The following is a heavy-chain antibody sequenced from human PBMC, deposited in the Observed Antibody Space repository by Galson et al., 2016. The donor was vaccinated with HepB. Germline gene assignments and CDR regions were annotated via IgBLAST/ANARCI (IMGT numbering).Heavy chain of an antibody. D-gene: IGHD3-22*01. CDR2: FYHSGST. J-gene: IGHJ4*02. CDR1: GGSISSSNW. Sequence: SETLSLTCAVSGGSISSSNWWSWVRQPPGKGLEWIGEFYHSGSTNYNPSLKSRVTISVDKSKNQFSLKLSSVTAADTAVYYCASWGYYDTSGKDYWGQGTLVTVSS. V-gene: IGHV4-4*02. CDR3: ASWGYYDTSGKDY.